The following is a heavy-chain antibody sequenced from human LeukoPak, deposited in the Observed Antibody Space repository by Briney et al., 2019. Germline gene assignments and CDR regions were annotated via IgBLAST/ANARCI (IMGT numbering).Heavy chain of an antibody. V-gene: IGHV5-51*01. CDR1: GYSFTSYW. CDR3: ACIAAAGDDAFDI. J-gene: IGHJ3*02. D-gene: IGHD6-13*01. Sequence: GESLKISCKGSGYSFTSYWIGWVRQMPGKGLEWMGIIYPGESDTRYSPSFQAQVTFSADKSINTAYLKWSSLKASDTAMYYCACIAAAGDDAFDIWGQGTMATVSS. CDR2: IYPGESDT.